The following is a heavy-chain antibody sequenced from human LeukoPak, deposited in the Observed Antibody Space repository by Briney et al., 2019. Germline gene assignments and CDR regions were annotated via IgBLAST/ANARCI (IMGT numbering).Heavy chain of an antibody. J-gene: IGHJ3*02. CDR2: IYYSGST. CDR3: ARLGYYYGSASSPNLDAFYI. V-gene: IGHV4-61*01. Sequence: SETLSLTCTVSGGSISSSSYYWSWIRQPPGKGLEWIGYIYYSGSTNYNPSLKRRVTISVDTSKNQFSLKLSSVTAADTAVYYCARLGYYYGSASSPNLDAFYIWGQGTMVTVSS. CDR1: GGSISSSSYY. D-gene: IGHD3-10*01.